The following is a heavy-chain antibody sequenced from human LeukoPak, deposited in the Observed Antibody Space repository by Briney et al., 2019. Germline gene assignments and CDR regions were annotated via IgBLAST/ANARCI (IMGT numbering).Heavy chain of an antibody. CDR1: GDSVSSNSAA. CDR2: TYYRSKWYN. CDR3: AKDEGTSGNYFLFYAFDI. Sequence: PSQTLSLTCAISGDSVSSNSAAWNWIRQSPSRGLEWLGRTYYRSKWYNDYAPSVKSRMTINPDTSKNQFSLQLNSVTPEDTAVYYCAKDEGTSGNYFLFYAFDIWGQGTMVTVSS. D-gene: IGHD2/OR15-2a*01. J-gene: IGHJ3*02. V-gene: IGHV6-1*01.